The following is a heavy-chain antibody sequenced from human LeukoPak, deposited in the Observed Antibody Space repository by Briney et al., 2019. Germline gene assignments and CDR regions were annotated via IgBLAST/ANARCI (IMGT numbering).Heavy chain of an antibody. CDR2: LSYSGSP. J-gene: IGHJ1*01. V-gene: IGHV4-39*01. Sequence: SETLSLTCTVSGGSISNTAYYRGWIRQPPGKGLEWIGSLSYSGSPYYNPSLKSRVTISVDTSKNQFSLKLSSVTAADTAVYYCARLGHYAYFQHWGQGTLVTVSS. CDR1: GGSISNTAYY. D-gene: IGHD3-16*01. CDR3: ARLGHYAYFQH.